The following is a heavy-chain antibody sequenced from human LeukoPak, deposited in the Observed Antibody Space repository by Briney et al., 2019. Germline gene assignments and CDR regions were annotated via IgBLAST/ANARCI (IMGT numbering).Heavy chain of an antibody. CDR2: INTNTGNP. CDR1: GYTFTSYA. J-gene: IGHJ5*02. D-gene: IGHD6-13*01. Sequence: ASVKVSCKASGYTFTSYAMNWVRQAPGQGLEWMGWINTNTGNPTYAQGFTGRFVFSLDTSVSTAYLQISSLKAEDTAVYYCARDALGDSSSWYRSRPERWFDPWGQGTLVTVSS. V-gene: IGHV7-4-1*02. CDR3: ARDALGDSSSWYRSRPERWFDP.